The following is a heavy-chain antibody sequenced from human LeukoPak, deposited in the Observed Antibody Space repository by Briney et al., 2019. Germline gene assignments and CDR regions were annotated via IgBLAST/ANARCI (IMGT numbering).Heavy chain of an antibody. J-gene: IGHJ5*02. CDR3: ARDNSVEDTAWWFDP. CDR1: GYTFTSYG. CDR2: IIPIFDSP. D-gene: IGHD4-23*01. V-gene: IGHV1-69*13. Sequence: GASVKVSRKASGYTFTSYGISWVRQAPGEGLEWMGGIIPIFDSPNYAQKFQGRVTITADESTSTVYMEVSSLRSEDTAVYYCARDNSVEDTAWWFDPWGQGTLVTVSS.